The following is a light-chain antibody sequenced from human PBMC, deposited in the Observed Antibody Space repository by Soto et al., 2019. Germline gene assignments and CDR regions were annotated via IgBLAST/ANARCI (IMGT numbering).Light chain of an antibody. J-gene: IGKJ4*01. CDR1: QSVSSN. CDR3: QQNNNCPDT. CDR2: GAS. V-gene: IGKV3-15*01. Sequence: EIVMTQSPATLSVSPGERATLSCRASQSVSSNLGWYQQTPGQAPRLLIYGASTRATGIPARFSGSGSGTEFTLTISSLQCEDFAVYYFQQNNNCPDTFGGGTKVEIK.